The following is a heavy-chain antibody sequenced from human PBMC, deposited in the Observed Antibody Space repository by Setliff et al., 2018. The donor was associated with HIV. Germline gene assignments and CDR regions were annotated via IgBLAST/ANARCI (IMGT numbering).Heavy chain of an antibody. Sequence: PSETLSLTCAVYGGSLSGYYWSWIRQSPGKGLEWIGEINHRGSTNYNPSFKSRVTISPDTSKNQFSLKLSSVTAADTAVYYCATYTFGGVISRGFFDYWGQGTLVTVSS. J-gene: IGHJ4*02. CDR1: GGSLSGYY. CDR3: ATYTFGGVISRGFFDY. V-gene: IGHV4-34*01. D-gene: IGHD3-16*02. CDR2: INHRGST.